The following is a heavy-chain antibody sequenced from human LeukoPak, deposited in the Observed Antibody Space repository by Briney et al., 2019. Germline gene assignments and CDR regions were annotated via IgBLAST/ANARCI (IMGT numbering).Heavy chain of an antibody. V-gene: IGHV3-23*01. CDR1: GFTFSSYA. Sequence: GGSLRLSCAASGFTFSSYAMSWVRQAPGQRLEWVSAISGSGGSTYYADSVKGRFTISRDNSKNTLYLQMNSLRAEDTAVYYCAKDGGSVRGVIYFDYWGQGTLVTVSS. CDR2: ISGSGGST. D-gene: IGHD3-10*01. J-gene: IGHJ4*02. CDR3: AKDGGSVRGVIYFDY.